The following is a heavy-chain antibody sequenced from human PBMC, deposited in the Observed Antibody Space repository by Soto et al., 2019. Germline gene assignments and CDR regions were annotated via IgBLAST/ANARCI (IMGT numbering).Heavy chain of an antibody. CDR2: IWYDGSNK. Sequence: QVQLVESGGGVVQPGRSLRLSCAASGFTFSSYGMHWVRQAPGKGLEWVAVIWYDGSNKYYADSVKGRFTISRDNSKNQLYLQMNRLRAEDTAVYYCARDPPTKVPTFYSSYGMDVWGQGTTVTVSS. V-gene: IGHV3-33*01. CDR3: ARDPPTKVPTFYSSYGMDV. CDR1: GFTFSSYG. J-gene: IGHJ6*02. D-gene: IGHD4-17*01.